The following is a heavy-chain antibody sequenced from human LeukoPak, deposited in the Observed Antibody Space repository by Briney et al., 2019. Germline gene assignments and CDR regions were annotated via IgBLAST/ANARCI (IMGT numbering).Heavy chain of an antibody. CDR2: IYYSGST. Sequence: SQTLSLTCTVSGGSISSGGYYWSWIHQHPGKGLEWIGYIYYSGSTYYNPSLKSRVTISVDTSKNQFSLKLSSVTAADTAVYYCARDRRYCSSTSCYGDYYYGMHVWGQGTTVTVSS. D-gene: IGHD2-2*01. J-gene: IGHJ6*02. CDR1: GGSISSGGYY. V-gene: IGHV4-31*03. CDR3: ARDRRYCSSTSCYGDYYYGMHV.